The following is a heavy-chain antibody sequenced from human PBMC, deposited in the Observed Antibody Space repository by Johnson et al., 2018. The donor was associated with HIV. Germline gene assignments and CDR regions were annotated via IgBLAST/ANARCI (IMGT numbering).Heavy chain of an antibody. D-gene: IGHD3-16*01. V-gene: IGHV3-30-3*01. CDR2: TSYDGSNK. J-gene: IGHJ3*02. CDR3: ASPGPRGIEDAFDI. Sequence: QVQLVESGGGVVLPGRSLRLSCAASGISFSNCAMHWVRQAPGKGLDWVAVTSYDGSNKYYADSVKGRFTISRDNSKNTLYLQMNSLRAEDTAVYYCASPGPRGIEDAFDIWGQGTMVTVSS. CDR1: GISFSNCA.